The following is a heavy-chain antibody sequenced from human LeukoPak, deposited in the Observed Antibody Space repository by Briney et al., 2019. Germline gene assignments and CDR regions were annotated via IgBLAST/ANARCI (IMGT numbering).Heavy chain of an antibody. V-gene: IGHV3-21*01. D-gene: IGHD3-22*01. CDR3: ARGFSTYYDSSGYYFDY. J-gene: IGHJ4*02. CDR2: ISSSDTYI. CDR1: GFTFSSYS. Sequence: PGGALRLSCAASGFTFSSYSMNWVRQAPGKGLEWVSSISSSDTYIYHADSVKGRFIISRDNAKNSLYLQMNSLRAEDTAVYYCARGFSTYYDSSGYYFDYWGQGTLVTVSS.